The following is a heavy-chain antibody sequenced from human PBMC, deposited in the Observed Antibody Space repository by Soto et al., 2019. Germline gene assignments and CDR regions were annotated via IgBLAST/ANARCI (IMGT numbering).Heavy chain of an antibody. D-gene: IGHD3-10*01. Sequence: VKVSCKASGYTFTSYDINWVRQATGQGLEWMGWMNPNRGNTSYAQNFQGRVTMTRNDSTTTAYMELSSLRFEDTAVYYCARVRNFYGSGSHYYYGMDVWGQGTTVTVSS. V-gene: IGHV1-8*01. CDR3: ARVRNFYGSGSHYYYGMDV. J-gene: IGHJ6*02. CDR2: MNPNRGNT. CDR1: GYTFTSYD.